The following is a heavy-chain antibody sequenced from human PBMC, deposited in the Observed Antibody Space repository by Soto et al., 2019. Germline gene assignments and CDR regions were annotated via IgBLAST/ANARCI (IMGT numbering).Heavy chain of an antibody. CDR1: GYSFTSYW. Sequence: GESLKISCKGSGYSFTSYWIGWVRQMPGKGLEWKGIIYPGDSDTRYSPSFQGQVTISADKSISTAYLQWSSLKASDTAMYYCARRRYCSGGSCYDRRVDYWGQGTLVTVS. CDR3: ARRRYCSGGSCYDRRVDY. D-gene: IGHD2-15*01. V-gene: IGHV5-51*01. J-gene: IGHJ4*02. CDR2: IYPGDSDT.